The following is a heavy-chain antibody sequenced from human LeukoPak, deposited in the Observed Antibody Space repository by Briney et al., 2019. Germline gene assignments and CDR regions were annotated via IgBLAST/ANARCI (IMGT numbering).Heavy chain of an antibody. D-gene: IGHD1-26*01. CDR3: AKGQQWELPLDY. Sequence: GGSLRLSCAVSGLTFSSSWMDWVRQAPGKGLEWVSAISGSGGSTYYADSVKGRFTISRDNSKNTLYLQMNSLRAEDTAVYYCAKGQQWELPLDYWGQGTLVTVSS. V-gene: IGHV3-23*01. J-gene: IGHJ4*02. CDR1: GLTFSSSW. CDR2: ISGSGGST.